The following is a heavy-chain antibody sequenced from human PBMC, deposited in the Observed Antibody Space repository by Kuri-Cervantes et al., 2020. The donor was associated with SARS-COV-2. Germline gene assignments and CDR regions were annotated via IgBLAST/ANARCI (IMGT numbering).Heavy chain of an antibody. V-gene: IGHV4-59*01. Sequence: SETLSLTCTVSGGSISSYYWSWIRQPPGKGLEWIGYVYYSGSTNYNPSLKSRVTISVNTSKNQFSLKLSSVTAADTAVYYCAREVPGEALDYWGQGTLVTVSS. J-gene: IGHJ4*02. CDR3: AREVPGEALDY. D-gene: IGHD7-27*01. CDR2: VYYSGST. CDR1: GGSISSYY.